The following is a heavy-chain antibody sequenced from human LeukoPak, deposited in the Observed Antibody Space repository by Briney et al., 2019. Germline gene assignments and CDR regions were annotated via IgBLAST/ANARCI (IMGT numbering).Heavy chain of an antibody. D-gene: IGHD6-19*01. J-gene: IGHJ4*02. CDR2: ISWDGGST. V-gene: IGHV3-43*01. Sequence: PGGSLRLSCAASGFTFDDYTMHWVRQAPGKGLEWVSLISWDGGSTYYAGSVKGRFTISRDNSKNSLSLQMNSLRTEDTALYYCAKDYSGYRSGWYNGAGFDFWGQGTLVTVSS. CDR3: AKDYSGYRSGWYNGAGFDF. CDR1: GFTFDDYT.